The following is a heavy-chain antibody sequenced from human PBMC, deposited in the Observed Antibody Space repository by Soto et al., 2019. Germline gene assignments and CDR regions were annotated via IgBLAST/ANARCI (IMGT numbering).Heavy chain of an antibody. CDR3: ARVILGYCSSTSCYYWFDP. V-gene: IGHV4-30-4*01. CDR2: IYYSGST. J-gene: IGHJ5*02. Sequence: SETLSLTCTVSGGSISSGDYYWSWIRQPPGKGLEWIGYIYYSGSTYYNPSLKSRVTISVDPSKNQFSLKLSSVTAADTAVYYCARVILGYCSSTSCYYWFDPWGQGTLVTVSS. CDR1: GGSISSGDYY. D-gene: IGHD2-2*01.